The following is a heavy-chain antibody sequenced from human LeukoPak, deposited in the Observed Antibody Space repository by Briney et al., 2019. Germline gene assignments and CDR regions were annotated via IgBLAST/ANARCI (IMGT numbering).Heavy chain of an antibody. D-gene: IGHD6-19*01. J-gene: IGHJ4*02. CDR2: IYSGGST. CDR3: AKGGSGWYMERFDY. CDR1: GFTVSSNY. V-gene: IGHV3-53*01. Sequence: GGSLRLSCAASGFTVSSNYMSWVRQAPGKGLEWVSVIYSGGSTYYADSVKGRFTISRDNSKNTLYLQMNSLRAEDTAVYYCAKGGSGWYMERFDYWGQGTLVTVSS.